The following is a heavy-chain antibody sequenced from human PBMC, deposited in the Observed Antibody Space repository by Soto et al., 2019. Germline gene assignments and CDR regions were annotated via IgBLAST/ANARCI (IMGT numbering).Heavy chain of an antibody. J-gene: IGHJ5*02. CDR3: TSSTVATIREPS. D-gene: IGHD5-12*01. CDR2: IRSKANSYAT. CDR1: GFTFSGSA. V-gene: IGHV3-73*01. Sequence: EVQVVESGGGLVRPGGSLKLSCAASGFTFSGSAMHWVRQASGKGLEWVGRIRSKANSYATAYAASVKGRFTISRDDSKNTAYLQMNSLKTEDTAVYYCTSSTVATIREPSWGQGTLVTVSS.